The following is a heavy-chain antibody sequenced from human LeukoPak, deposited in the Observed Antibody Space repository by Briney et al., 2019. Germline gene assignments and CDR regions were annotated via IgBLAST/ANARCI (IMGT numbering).Heavy chain of an antibody. J-gene: IGHJ5*02. Sequence: GGSLRLSCAASGFTFSSYAMMWVRQAPGKGLEWVSTVSGSGGGTYYADSVKGRFTISRDNSKNTLYLQMSSLRGEDTAVYYCAKGAAAGQVDWFDPWGQGTLVTGSS. D-gene: IGHD6-13*01. CDR1: GFTFSSYA. CDR2: VSGSGGGT. CDR3: AKGAAAGQVDWFDP. V-gene: IGHV3-23*01.